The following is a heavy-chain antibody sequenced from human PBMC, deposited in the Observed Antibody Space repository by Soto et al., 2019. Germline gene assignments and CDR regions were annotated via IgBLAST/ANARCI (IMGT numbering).Heavy chain of an antibody. V-gene: IGHV1-18*01. CDR1: CYTFTSYG. Sequence: GASVKVSCKASCYTFTSYGISWVRQAPGQGLEWMGWISAYNGNTNYAQKLQGRVTISVDTSKNQFSLKLSSVTAADTAEYYCARHGPSLHDSSGYYYAYYFDYWGQGTLVTVSS. CDR3: ARHGPSLHDSSGYYYAYYFDY. D-gene: IGHD3-22*01. J-gene: IGHJ4*02. CDR2: ISAYNGNT.